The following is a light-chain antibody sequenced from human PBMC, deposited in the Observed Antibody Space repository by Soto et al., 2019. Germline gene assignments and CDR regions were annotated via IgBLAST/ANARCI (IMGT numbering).Light chain of an antibody. CDR1: QSISSY. CDR2: DAS. Sequence: DIQMTHSASSLSASVGYRVTISCRASQSISSYLNWYQQKPGKAPKLLIYDASNLETGVPSRFSGSGSGTDFTFTISSLQPEDIATYYCQQYDNLPLTFGGGTKVDIK. J-gene: IGKJ4*01. CDR3: QQYDNLPLT. V-gene: IGKV1-33*01.